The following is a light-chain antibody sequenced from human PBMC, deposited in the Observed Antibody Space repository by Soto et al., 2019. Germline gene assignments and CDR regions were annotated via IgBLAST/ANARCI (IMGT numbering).Light chain of an antibody. Sequence: EIVLTQSPATLSLSPGERATLSCRASQSVGSSLAWYQQVPGQAPRLLIYGASSRETGISDRFSGGGSGTEFVLTISDLQSEDFAVYSCQQYNAWPPTFGQGTKVDIK. V-gene: IGKV3-15*01. CDR1: QSVGSS. CDR2: GAS. CDR3: QQYNAWPPT. J-gene: IGKJ1*01.